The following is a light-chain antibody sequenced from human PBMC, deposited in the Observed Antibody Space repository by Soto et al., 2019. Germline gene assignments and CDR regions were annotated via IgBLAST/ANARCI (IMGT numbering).Light chain of an antibody. Sequence: DIQMTQSPSTLSASVGDRVTITCRASQTINSWLAWYQQKPGKAPKLLIYDASNLESGVPSRFSGSGSGTEFTLTISSLQPDDFATYYCQQYDSYIFGGGTKVDIK. V-gene: IGKV1-5*01. CDR2: DAS. CDR3: QQYDSYI. CDR1: QTINSW. J-gene: IGKJ4*01.